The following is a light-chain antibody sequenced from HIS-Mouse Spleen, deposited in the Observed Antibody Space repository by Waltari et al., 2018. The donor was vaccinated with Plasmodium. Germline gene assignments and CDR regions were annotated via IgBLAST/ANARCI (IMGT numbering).Light chain of an antibody. V-gene: IGLV2-14*03. CDR2: DVS. J-gene: IGLJ2*01. Sequence: QSALTQPASVSGSPGQSITISCTGTSSDVGGYHYVSWYQQHPGKAPKLMIYDVSNRPAGGFNRFSGAKSGNTASLSICGLQAEDEADYYCSSYTSSSTLGFGGGTKLTVL. CDR1: SSDVGGYHY. CDR3: SSYTSSSTLG.